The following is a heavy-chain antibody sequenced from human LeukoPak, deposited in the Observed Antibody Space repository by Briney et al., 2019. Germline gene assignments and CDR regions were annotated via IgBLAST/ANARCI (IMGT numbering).Heavy chain of an antibody. J-gene: IGHJ5*02. CDR1: GFIFSNYG. D-gene: IGHD3-22*01. Sequence: GGSLRLPCAASGFIFSNYGMSWVRQAPGKGLEWVSGISGSGDSTNYADPVKGRFTISRDNSKNTVYLQMNSLRAEDTAVYYCAKDKYYYDSSGYSVGPNWFDPWGQGTLVTVSS. V-gene: IGHV3-23*01. CDR3: AKDKYYYDSSGYSVGPNWFDP. CDR2: ISGSGDST.